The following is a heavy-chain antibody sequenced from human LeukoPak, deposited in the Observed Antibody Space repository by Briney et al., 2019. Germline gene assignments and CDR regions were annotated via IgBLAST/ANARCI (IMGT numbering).Heavy chain of an antibody. Sequence: ASVKVSCKASGGTFSSYTISWVRQAPGQGLEWMGRIIPILGIANYAQKFQGRVTITADKSTSTAYMELSSLRSEDTAVYYCAKNHGTAVAGFYYWGQGTLVTVSS. CDR3: AKNHGTAVAGFYY. CDR1: GGTFSSYT. V-gene: IGHV1-69*02. J-gene: IGHJ4*02. CDR2: IIPILGIA. D-gene: IGHD6-19*01.